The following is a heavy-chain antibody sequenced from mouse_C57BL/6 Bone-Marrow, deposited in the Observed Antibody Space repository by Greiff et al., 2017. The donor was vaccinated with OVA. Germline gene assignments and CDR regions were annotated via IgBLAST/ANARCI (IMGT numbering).Heavy chain of an antibody. J-gene: IGHJ3*01. V-gene: IGHV5-6*01. CDR2: ISSGGSYT. D-gene: IGHD5-1*01. Sequence: EVQLVESGGDLVKPGGSLKLSCAASGFTFSSYGMSWVRQTPDKRLEWVATISSGGSYTYYPDSVKGRFTISRDNAKNTLYLQMSSLKSEDTAMYYCARPYPWFAYWGQGTLVTVSA. CDR3: ARPYPWFAY. CDR1: GFTFSSYG.